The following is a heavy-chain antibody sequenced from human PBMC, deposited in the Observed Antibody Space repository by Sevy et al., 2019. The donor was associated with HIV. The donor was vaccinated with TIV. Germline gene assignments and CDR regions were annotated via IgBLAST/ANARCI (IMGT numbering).Heavy chain of an antibody. CDR3: LRDANWSDSPGDY. J-gene: IGHJ4*02. CDR1: GFSFSNFW. Sequence: GGSLRLSCAASGFSFSNFWMIWVRQAPEKGLEWVAMMNMDGSERSYLDSVRGRFTISRENAKKSLYLQMNSLKSEDTAVYYCLRDANWSDSPGDYWGRGTLVTVSS. V-gene: IGHV3-7*01. D-gene: IGHD1-1*01. CDR2: MNMDGSER.